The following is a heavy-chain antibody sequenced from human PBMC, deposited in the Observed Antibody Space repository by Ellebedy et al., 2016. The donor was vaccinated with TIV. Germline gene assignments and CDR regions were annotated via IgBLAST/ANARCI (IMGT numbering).Heavy chain of an antibody. CDR2: IYYSGRT. V-gene: IGHV4-39*02. J-gene: IGHJ5*02. Sequence: SETLSLXXTVSGGSISSGGYYWGWIRQPPGKGLEWIGSIYYSGRTHYNPSLKSRVNIFLDTSKTYFSLELTSVTTADTAVYYCAKVLGPRGWFDTWGQGTLVTVSS. CDR3: AKVLGPRGWFDT. CDR1: GGSISSGGYY. D-gene: IGHD5-24*01.